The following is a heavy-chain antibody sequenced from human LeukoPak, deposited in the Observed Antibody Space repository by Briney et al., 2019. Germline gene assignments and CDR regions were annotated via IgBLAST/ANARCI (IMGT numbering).Heavy chain of an antibody. CDR2: ISDSGGTT. D-gene: IGHD6-19*01. J-gene: IGHJ4*02. Sequence: GGSQRLSCVASGFTFSNLAMGWVRQAPGKGLEWGSVISDSGGTTYYADSVKGRFTISRDNSRNKLYLQMNSLRVEDTAVYYCAKDARRSSGWYLFDHWGQGTLVTVSS. CDR1: GFTFSNLA. V-gene: IGHV3-23*01. CDR3: AKDARRSSGWYLFDH.